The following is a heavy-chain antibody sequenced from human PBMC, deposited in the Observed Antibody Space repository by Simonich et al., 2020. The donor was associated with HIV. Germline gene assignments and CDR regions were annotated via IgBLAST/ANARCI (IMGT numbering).Heavy chain of an antibody. V-gene: IGHV4-59*01. D-gene: IGHD3-22*01. J-gene: IGHJ4*02. CDR3: ARVAFHNHDSRYFDD. CDR2: IYSRGST. Sequence: QVQLQESGPGLVKPSETLSLTCTVSGGYIRSYYWSWPRQPPGKGLEWIGYIYSRGSTNTTPSRKRRGTISIDTSESQFSLYLSAVTAADTAVYYCARVAFHNHDSRYFDDWGQGTLVTVSS. CDR1: GGYIRSYY.